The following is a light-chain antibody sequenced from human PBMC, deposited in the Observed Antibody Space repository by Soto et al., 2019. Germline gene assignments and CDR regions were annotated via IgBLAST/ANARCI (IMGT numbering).Light chain of an antibody. J-gene: IGKJ1*01. V-gene: IGKV3-11*01. CDR2: DAS. Sequence: EIVLTQSPATLSLSPVEIATLSGRASQSVSSYLAWYQQKPGQAPRLLIYDASNRATGIPARFSGSGSGTDFTLTISSLEPEDFAVYYCQQRSNWLWTFGQGTKVDIK. CDR3: QQRSNWLWT. CDR1: QSVSSY.